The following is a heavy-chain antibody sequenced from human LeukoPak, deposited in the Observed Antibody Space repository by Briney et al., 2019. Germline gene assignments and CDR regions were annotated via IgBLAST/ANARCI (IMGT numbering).Heavy chain of an antibody. V-gene: IGHV1-2*02. CDR1: GYSFTGYY. CDR3: ARDNHYYGSGSYPPPY. D-gene: IGHD3-10*01. CDR2: INPNSGGT. Sequence: ASVKVSCKASGYSFTGYYTHWVRQAPGQGLEWMGWINPNSGGTNYAQKFQGRVTMTRDTSISTAYMELSRLRSDDTAVYYCARDNHYYGSGSYPPPYWGQGTLVTVSS. J-gene: IGHJ4*02.